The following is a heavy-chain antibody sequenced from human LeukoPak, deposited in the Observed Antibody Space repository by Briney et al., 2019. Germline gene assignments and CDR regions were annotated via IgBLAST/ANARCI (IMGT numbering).Heavy chain of an antibody. CDR2: IRPSGST. D-gene: IGHD2-15*01. CDR3: ARDSVGPFQH. J-gene: IGHJ1*01. V-gene: IGHV1-46*01. Sequence: ASVKVSCKASGYTFTSYYIHWVRQAPGQGLEYMGIIRPSGSTAYAQKFQGRVTMTTDTSTSTAYMELRSLRSDDTAVYYCARDSVGPFQHWGQGTLVTVSS. CDR1: GYTFTSYY.